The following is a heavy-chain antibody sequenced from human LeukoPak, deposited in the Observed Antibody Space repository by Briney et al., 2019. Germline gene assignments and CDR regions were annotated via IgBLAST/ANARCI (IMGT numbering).Heavy chain of an antibody. V-gene: IGHV3-30*02. D-gene: IGHD4-23*01. CDR2: IRYDGSNK. CDR3: AKDLSTGNSGYDDY. J-gene: IGHJ4*02. Sequence: PGGSLRLSCAASGFTFSSYGMHWVRQAPGKGLEWVAFIRYDGSNKYYADSVKGRFTISRDNSKNTLYLQMNSLRAEDTAVYYCAKDLSTGNSGYDDYWGQGTLVTVSS. CDR1: GFTFSSYG.